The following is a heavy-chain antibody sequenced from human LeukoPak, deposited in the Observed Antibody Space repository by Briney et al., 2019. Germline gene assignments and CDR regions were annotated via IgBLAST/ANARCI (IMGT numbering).Heavy chain of an antibody. V-gene: IGHV1-69*04. J-gene: IGHJ6*02. CDR1: GGTFNNYA. Sequence: SVKVSCKASGGTFNNYAITWVRQAPGQGLEWMGRIIPIFDVVNYTQKFQGRVTITADTITNTAYMELSSLRSEDTAVYFCARAPAGMDVWGQGTTVIVSS. CDR2: IIPIFDVV. D-gene: IGHD1-14*01. CDR3: ARAPAGMDV.